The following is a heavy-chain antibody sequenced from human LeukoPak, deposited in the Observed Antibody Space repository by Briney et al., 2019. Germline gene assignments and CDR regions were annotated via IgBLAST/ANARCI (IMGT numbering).Heavy chain of an antibody. V-gene: IGHV1-2*02. CDR3: ARGTYSGYDFGGY. CDR2: INPNSGGT. D-gene: IGHD5-12*01. CDR1: GYTFTGYY. Sequence: RASVKVSCKASGYTFTGYYMHWVRQAPGQGLEWMGWINPNSGGTNYAQKFQGRVTMTRDTSISTAYMELSRLRSDDTAVYYCARGTYSGYDFGGYWGQGTLVTVSS. J-gene: IGHJ4*02.